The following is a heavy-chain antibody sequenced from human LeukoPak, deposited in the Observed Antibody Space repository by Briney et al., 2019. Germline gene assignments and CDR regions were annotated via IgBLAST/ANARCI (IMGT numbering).Heavy chain of an antibody. Sequence: PSETLSHTCTVSGGSISSGGYYWSWIRQHPGKGLEWIGYIYYSGSTDYNPSLKSRVTISVDTSKNQISLKLSSVTAADTAVYYCARIVVVSAKYYYFYGMDVWGQGTTVTVSS. V-gene: IGHV4-31*03. CDR1: GGSISSGGYY. D-gene: IGHD2-21*01. J-gene: IGHJ6*02. CDR3: ARIVVVSAKYYYFYGMDV. CDR2: IYYSGST.